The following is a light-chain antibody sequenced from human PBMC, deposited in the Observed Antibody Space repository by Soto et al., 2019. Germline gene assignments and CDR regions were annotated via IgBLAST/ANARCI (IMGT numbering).Light chain of an antibody. J-gene: IGLJ1*01. CDR1: TSDIGGYDY. Sequence: QSALTQPPSESGSPGQSVAISCTGTTSDIGGYDYVSWYQQHPGKAPKLMIYEVNKRPSGVPDRFSGSKSGNTASLTVSGLQAEDEADYYCSSHGGNSPYVFGTGTKLTV. V-gene: IGLV2-8*01. CDR3: SSHGGNSPYV. CDR2: EVN.